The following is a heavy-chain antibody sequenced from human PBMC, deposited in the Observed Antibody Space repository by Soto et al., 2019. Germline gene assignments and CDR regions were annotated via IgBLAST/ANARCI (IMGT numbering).Heavy chain of an antibody. CDR3: ARVDSSGYQPFDY. CDR2: IYYSGST. Sequence: QVQLQESGPGLVKPSQTLSLTCTVSGGSISSGDYYWSWIRQPPGKGLEWIGYIYYSGSTYYNPSLKSRLTISVDTSQNQFSLKLSSVTAADTAVYYCARVDSSGYQPFDYWGQGTLVTVSS. D-gene: IGHD3-22*01. CDR1: GGSISSGDYY. J-gene: IGHJ4*02. V-gene: IGHV4-30-4*01.